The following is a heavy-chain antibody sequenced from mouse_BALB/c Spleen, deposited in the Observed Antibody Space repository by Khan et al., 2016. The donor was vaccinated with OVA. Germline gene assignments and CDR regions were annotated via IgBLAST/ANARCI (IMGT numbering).Heavy chain of an antibody. CDR2: IYPGDGDT. CDR3: ARESYGNFEDWYFDV. V-gene: IGHV1-80*01. D-gene: IGHD2-1*01. CDR1: GYAFSSYW. Sequence: QVQLQQAGAELVRPGSSVKISCKASGYAFSSYWMNWVKQRPGQGLEWIGQIYPGDGDTNYNGKFKGKATLTADKSSSTAYMQLSSLTSEDSAVYFCARESYGNFEDWYFDVWGAGTTVTVSS. J-gene: IGHJ1*01.